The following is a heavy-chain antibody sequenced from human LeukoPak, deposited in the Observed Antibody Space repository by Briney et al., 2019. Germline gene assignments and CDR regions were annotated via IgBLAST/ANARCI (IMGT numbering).Heavy chain of an antibody. J-gene: IGHJ4*02. V-gene: IGHV3-7*01. CDR2: IKQDGSEK. CDR3: SRHVVAVGFDY. CDR1: GFGFSSYW. D-gene: IGHD3-22*01. Sequence: GGSLRLSRAASGFGFSSYWMSWVRQAPGKGLEWVANIKQDGSEKYYVDSVKGRFTISRDNAKNSLYLQMNSLRAEDTAVYYCSRHVVAVGFDYWGQGTLVTVSS.